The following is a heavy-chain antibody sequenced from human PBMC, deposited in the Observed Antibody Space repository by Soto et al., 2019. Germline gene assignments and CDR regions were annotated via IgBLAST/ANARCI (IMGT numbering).Heavy chain of an antibody. V-gene: IGHV3-53*01. D-gene: IGHD1-26*01. Sequence: GSLRLSCAASGFTVSSNYMSWVRQAPGKGLEWVSVIYSGGSTYYADSVKGRFTISRDNSKNTLYLQMNSLRAEDTAVYYCARKGARTPFDYWGQGTLVTVSS. CDR1: GFTVSSNY. J-gene: IGHJ4*02. CDR2: IYSGGST. CDR3: ARKGARTPFDY.